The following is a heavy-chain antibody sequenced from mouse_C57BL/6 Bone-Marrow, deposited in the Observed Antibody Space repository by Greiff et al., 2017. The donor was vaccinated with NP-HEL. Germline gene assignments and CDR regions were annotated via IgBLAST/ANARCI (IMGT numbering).Heavy chain of an antibody. D-gene: IGHD1-1*01. Sequence: QVQLQQPGAELVKPGASVKLSCKASGYTFTSYWMQWVKQRPGQGLEWIGEIDPSDSYTNYNQKFKGKATLTVDTSSSTAYMQLSSLTSEDSAVYYCAREGYYGSSFYWYCDVWGTGTTVTVSS. CDR1: GYTFTSYW. CDR2: IDPSDSYT. V-gene: IGHV1-50*01. J-gene: IGHJ1*03. CDR3: AREGYYGSSFYWYCDV.